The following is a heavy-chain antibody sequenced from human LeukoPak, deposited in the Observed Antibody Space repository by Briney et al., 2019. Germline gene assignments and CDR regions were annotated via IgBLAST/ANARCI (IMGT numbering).Heavy chain of an antibody. CDR2: ISSSGRSI. Sequence: PGGSLRLSCAASGFTFSSYEMNWVRQAPGKGLEWVSYISSSGRSINYADSVRGRFTISRDNGKNSLYLQMNSLRAEDTAVYYCARVRYCSGGSCYGNWYDPWGQGTPVTVSS. V-gene: IGHV3-48*03. CDR3: ARVRYCSGGSCYGNWYDP. J-gene: IGHJ5*02. D-gene: IGHD2-15*01. CDR1: GFTFSSYE.